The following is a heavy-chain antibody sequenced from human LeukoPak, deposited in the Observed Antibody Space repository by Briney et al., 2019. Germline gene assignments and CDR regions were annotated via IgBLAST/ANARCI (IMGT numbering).Heavy chain of an antibody. J-gene: IGHJ4*02. CDR1: GFIFTDYW. Sequence: PGGSLRLSCAASGFIFTDYWMYWVRQAPGKGLAWVANIKEDGTEKNYVDSVKGRFTISRDNAKNSLYLQMNSLRAEDTAVYYCARERGGYGGREFDYWGQGTLVTVSS. CDR2: IKEDGTEK. V-gene: IGHV3-7*01. CDR3: ARERGGYGGREFDY. D-gene: IGHD5-12*01.